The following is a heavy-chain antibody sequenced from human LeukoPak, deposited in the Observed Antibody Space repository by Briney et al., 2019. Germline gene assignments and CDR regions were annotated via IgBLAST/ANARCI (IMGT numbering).Heavy chain of an antibody. V-gene: IGHV3-21*01. Sequence: GGSLRLSCVASGFTFSSYATSWVRQAPGKGLEWVSSISSSSSYIYYADSVKGRFTISRDNAKNSLYLQMNSLRAEDTAVYYCAREIDDNPVYWGQGTLVTVSS. CDR2: ISSSSSYI. CDR1: GFTFSSYA. D-gene: IGHD1-14*01. CDR3: AREIDDNPVY. J-gene: IGHJ4*02.